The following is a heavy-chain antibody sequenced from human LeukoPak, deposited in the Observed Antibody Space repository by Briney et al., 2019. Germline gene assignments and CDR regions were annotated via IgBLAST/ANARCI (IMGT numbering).Heavy chain of an antibody. J-gene: IGHJ4*02. V-gene: IGHV1-69*01. CDR1: GGTFSSYA. D-gene: IGHD2-15*01. Sequence: SVKVSCKASGGTFSSYAISWVRQAPGQGLEWMGGIIPIFGTANYAQKFQGGVTITADESTSTAYMELSSLRSEDTAVYYCASVYCSGGSCYENWGQGTLVTVSS. CDR2: IIPIFGTA. CDR3: ASVYCSGGSCYEN.